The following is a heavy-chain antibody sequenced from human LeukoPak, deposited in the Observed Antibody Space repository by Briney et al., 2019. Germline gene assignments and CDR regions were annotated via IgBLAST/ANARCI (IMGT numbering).Heavy chain of an antibody. CDR1: GFTFSSYC. CDR2: ISSSGSTI. J-gene: IGHJ6*04. CDR3: AELGITMIGGV. V-gene: IGHV3-48*04. Sequence: GGSLRLSCAASGFTFSSYCMHWVRQAPGKGLEWVSYISSSGSTIYYADSVKGRFTISRDNAKNSLYLQMNRLRAEDTAVYYCAELGITMIGGVWGKGTTVTISS. D-gene: IGHD3-10*02.